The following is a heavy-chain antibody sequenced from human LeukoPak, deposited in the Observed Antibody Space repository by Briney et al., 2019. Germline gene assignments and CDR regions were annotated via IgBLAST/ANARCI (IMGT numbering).Heavy chain of an antibody. Sequence: GGSLRLSCAASGFTFSSYGMHWVRQAPGKGPEWLAIISYDGSEKYYADSVKGRFTISRDNSKNTLYMEMNSLRPEDTAVYYCARIAVTGTGGPFDYWGQGTLVTVSS. CDR1: GFTFSSYG. CDR2: ISYDGSEK. D-gene: IGHD6-19*01. CDR3: ARIAVTGTGGPFDY. V-gene: IGHV3-30*03. J-gene: IGHJ4*02.